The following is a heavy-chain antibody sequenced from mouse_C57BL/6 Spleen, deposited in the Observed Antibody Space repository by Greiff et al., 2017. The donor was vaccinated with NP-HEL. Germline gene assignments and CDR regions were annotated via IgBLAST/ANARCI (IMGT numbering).Heavy chain of an antibody. CDR1: GYSFTGYF. CDR2: IIPYNGDT. J-gene: IGHJ2*01. V-gene: IGHV1-20*01. Sequence: VQLQESGPELVKPGDSVKISCKASGYSFTGYFMNWVMQSHGKSLEWIGRIIPYNGDTFYNQKFKGKATLTVDKSSSTAHMELRSLTSENSAVYYCARSDPTTFDYWGQGTTLTVSS. D-gene: IGHD2-12*01. CDR3: ARSDPTTFDY.